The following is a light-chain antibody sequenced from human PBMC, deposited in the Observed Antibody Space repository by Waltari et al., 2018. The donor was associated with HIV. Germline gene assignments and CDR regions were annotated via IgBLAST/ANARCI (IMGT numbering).Light chain of an antibody. V-gene: IGKV3-11*01. CDR1: ESISRY. CDR2: DAS. Sequence: EIVLTQSPATLSLSPGERATLSCRASESISRYLAWYQQKPGQAPRLLISDASNRATGIPARFSGSGSGTDFTLTISYLEAVDFAVYYCQQRTNWPPWSFGQGTKVEIK. CDR3: QQRTNWPPWS. J-gene: IGKJ1*01.